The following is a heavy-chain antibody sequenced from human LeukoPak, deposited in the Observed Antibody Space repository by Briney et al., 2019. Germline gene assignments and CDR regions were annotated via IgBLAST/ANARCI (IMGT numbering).Heavy chain of an antibody. CDR2: IYNSGTT. J-gene: IGHJ4*02. CDR3: TKATQWLAFDN. V-gene: IGHV4-59*11. Sequence: SETLSLTCTVSGGSISSHFWSWIRQPPGKGLEWIGNIYNSGTTNYNPSLKSGVTISVDTSKNQLSLQLTSVTAADTAVYYCTKATQWLAFDNWGRGTLVTVSS. CDR1: GGSISSHF. D-gene: IGHD6-19*01.